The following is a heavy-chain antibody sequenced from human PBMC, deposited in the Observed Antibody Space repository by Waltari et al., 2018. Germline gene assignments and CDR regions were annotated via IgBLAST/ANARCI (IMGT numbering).Heavy chain of an antibody. J-gene: IGHJ4*02. CDR2: IRWNSGSI. V-gene: IGHV3-9*01. Sequence: EVQLVESGGGLVQPGRSLRLSCAASGFTFADYAMHWVRQAPGKCLEWVSVIRWNSGSIGYADSVKGRFTISRDNAKNSLYLQMNSLRAEDTALYYCAKGSQLLYSYFDYWGQGTLVTVSS. CDR3: AKGSQLLYSYFDY. D-gene: IGHD2-2*02. CDR1: GFTFADYA.